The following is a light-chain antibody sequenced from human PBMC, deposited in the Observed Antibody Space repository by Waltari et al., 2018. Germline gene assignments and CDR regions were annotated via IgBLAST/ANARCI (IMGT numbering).Light chain of an antibody. Sequence: QSALTQPASVPGSPGQSISIPCTGTSSDVGVYNHVSWYQQCPGTAPKPMIYEVTNRPSGVSNRFAGSKSGNTASLTISGLQAEDEADYYCSSYTSSSTWVFGGGTKLTVL. V-gene: IGLV2-14*01. CDR3: SSYTSSSTWV. CDR2: EVT. CDR1: SSDVGVYNH. J-gene: IGLJ3*02.